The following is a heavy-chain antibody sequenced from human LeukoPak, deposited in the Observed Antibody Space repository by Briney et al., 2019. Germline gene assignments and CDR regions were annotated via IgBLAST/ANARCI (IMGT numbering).Heavy chain of an antibody. CDR2: IYPCDSDT. V-gene: IGHV5-51*01. J-gene: IGHJ6*02. CDR3: ARQPNGYYYYYGMDV. Sequence: GEAPKISRKGSGYSFTSYWTGWVRQMPGKSLGWMGGIYPCDSDTRYRPSFQGQVTISADKSISTAYLQWSSLKASDTAMYYCARQPNGYYYYYGMDVWGQGTTVTVSS. CDR1: GYSFTSYW. D-gene: IGHD2-8*01.